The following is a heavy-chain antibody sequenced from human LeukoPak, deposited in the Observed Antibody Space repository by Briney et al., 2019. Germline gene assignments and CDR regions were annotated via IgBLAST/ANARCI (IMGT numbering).Heavy chain of an antibody. CDR1: GFTLSSYA. D-gene: IGHD3-10*01. V-gene: IGHV3-30*01. Sequence: GGSLRLSCAASGFTLSSYAMHWVRQAPGKGLGWVSIISSGGIYEYYADSVKGRFTISRVNSKNTLFLQLNSLRAEDTALYYCARDSTYYYESGSSGPHCFDTWGQGTLVTVSS. CDR2: ISSGGIYE. J-gene: IGHJ4*02. CDR3: ARDSTYYYESGSSGPHCFDT.